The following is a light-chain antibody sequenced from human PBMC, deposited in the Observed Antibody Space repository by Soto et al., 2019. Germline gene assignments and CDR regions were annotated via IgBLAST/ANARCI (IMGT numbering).Light chain of an antibody. CDR3: SSYTTRSTVV. J-gene: IGLJ2*01. Sequence: QSALTQPASVSGSPGQSITISCTGTSSDVGAYNYVSWYQHLPGKAPKLMIFEVTNRPSGVSNRFSGSQSGNTASPTISGLQAEDEADYYCSSYTTRSTVVFGGGTKLTVL. CDR2: EVT. V-gene: IGLV2-14*01. CDR1: SSDVGAYNY.